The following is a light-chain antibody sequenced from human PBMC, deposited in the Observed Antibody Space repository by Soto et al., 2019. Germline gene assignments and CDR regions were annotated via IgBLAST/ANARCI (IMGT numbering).Light chain of an antibody. CDR3: SSFRSGTTL. Sequence: QSVLTQPASVSGSPGQSITVSCTGTSSDIGGYNFVSWYQQHPGRAPKLMIYEVSNRPSGVSDRFSGSKSGNTASLTISGLPADDEGDYYCSSFRSGTTLFGTGTKVTVL. V-gene: IGLV2-14*01. CDR2: EVS. J-gene: IGLJ1*01. CDR1: SSDIGGYNF.